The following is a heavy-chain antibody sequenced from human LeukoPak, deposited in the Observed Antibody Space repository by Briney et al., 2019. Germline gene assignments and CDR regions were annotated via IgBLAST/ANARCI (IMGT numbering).Heavy chain of an antibody. CDR1: GYSINSQG. Sequence: GASVKVSCKASGYSINSQGMNWVRQATGQGLEWMGWINTDSGNPTYAQGFTGRFVFSLDSSVSTAYLQISNLMPEDTAKYYRARKILRFDIWGQGTMVIVSS. J-gene: IGHJ3*02. CDR3: ARKILRFDI. V-gene: IGHV7-4-1*02. CDR2: INTDSGNP.